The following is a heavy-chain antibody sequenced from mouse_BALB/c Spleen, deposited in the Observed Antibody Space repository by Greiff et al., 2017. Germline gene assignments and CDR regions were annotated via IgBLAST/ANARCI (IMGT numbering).Heavy chain of an antibody. J-gene: IGHJ4*01. V-gene: IGHV3-2*02. CDR3: ARYYGSRGDYAMDY. Sequence: DVKLVESGPGLVKPSQSLSLTCTVTGYSITSDYAWNWIRQFPGNKLEWMGYISYSGSTSYNPSLKSRISITRDTSKNQFFLQLNSVTTEDTATYYCARYYGSRGDYAMDYWGQGTSVTVSS. D-gene: IGHD1-1*01. CDR1: GYSITSDYA. CDR2: ISYSGST.